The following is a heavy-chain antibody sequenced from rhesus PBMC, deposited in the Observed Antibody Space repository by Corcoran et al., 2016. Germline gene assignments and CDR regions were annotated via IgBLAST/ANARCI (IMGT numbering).Heavy chain of an antibody. D-gene: IGHD5-42*01. CDR3: ARRGYSGYSYFFDY. V-gene: IGHV4-81*01. CDR2: IDGKIAGT. CDR1: GGSISGYY. J-gene: IGHJ4*01. Sequence: QLQLQESGPGLVKPSETLSLTCAVSGGSISGYYWSWIRQPPGKGIEWIGNIDGKIAGTNYNPSLKSRVTISKDTSKNQFSLKLSSVTAADTAVYYCARRGYSGYSYFFDYWGQGVLVTVSS.